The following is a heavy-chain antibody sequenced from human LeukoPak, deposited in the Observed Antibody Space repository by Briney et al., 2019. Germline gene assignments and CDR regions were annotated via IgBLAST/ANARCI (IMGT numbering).Heavy chain of an antibody. V-gene: IGHV4-39*07. Sequence: SETLSLTCTVSGGSISTNTYYWGWIRQPPGKGLEWIGSMSYGGTTYYNPSLKSRVTISVDTSKNQFSLKLNSVTPEDTAVYYCARGWLQSGFDSWGQGTLVTVSS. CDR1: GGSISTNTYY. D-gene: IGHD5-24*01. J-gene: IGHJ4*02. CDR2: MSYGGTT. CDR3: ARGWLQSGFDS.